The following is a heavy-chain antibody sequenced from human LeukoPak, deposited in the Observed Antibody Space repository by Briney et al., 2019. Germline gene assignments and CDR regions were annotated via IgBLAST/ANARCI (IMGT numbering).Heavy chain of an antibody. Sequence: ASVKVSCKVSGYTLTELSMHWVRQAPGKGLEWMGGFDPEDGETIYAQKFQGRVTMTEDTSTDTAYMELSSLRSEDTAVYYCATDSAPAAMIVGYYYYGMDVWGQGTTVTVSS. CDR2: FDPEDGET. CDR1: GYTLTELS. CDR3: ATDSAPAAMIVGYYYYGMDV. D-gene: IGHD2-2*01. J-gene: IGHJ6*02. V-gene: IGHV1-24*01.